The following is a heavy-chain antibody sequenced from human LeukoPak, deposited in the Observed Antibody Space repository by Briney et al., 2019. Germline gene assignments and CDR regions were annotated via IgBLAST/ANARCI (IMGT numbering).Heavy chain of an antibody. V-gene: IGHV3-21*01. CDR3: AREWFGENWFDP. CDR1: GSTFSSYS. CDR2: ISSSSSYI. Sequence: PGGSLRLSCAVSGSTFSSYSMNWVCQGPRKGLEWVSSISSSSSYIHYADSVKGRFPISRDNAKNSLYLQMNGLRAEDKAVYYCAREWFGENWFDPWGQGTLVTVSS. J-gene: IGHJ5*02. D-gene: IGHD3-10*01.